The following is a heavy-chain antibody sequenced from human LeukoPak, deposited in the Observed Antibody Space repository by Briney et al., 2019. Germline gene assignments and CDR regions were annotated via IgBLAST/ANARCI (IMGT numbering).Heavy chain of an antibody. CDR3: ARAYGGSYYDS. Sequence: GGSLRLSCAASGFTFSSYWMSWVRQAPGKGLEWVANIKQDGSEKYYVDSVKGRFTISRDNSKNTLFLQMNSLRAEDTAMYYCARAYGGSYYDSWGQGTLVTVSS. D-gene: IGHD1-26*01. CDR2: IKQDGSEK. J-gene: IGHJ5*01. V-gene: IGHV3-7*03. CDR1: GFTFSSYW.